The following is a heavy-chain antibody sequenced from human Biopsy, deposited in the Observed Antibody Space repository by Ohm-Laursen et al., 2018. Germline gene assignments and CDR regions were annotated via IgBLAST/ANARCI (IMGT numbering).Heavy chain of an antibody. J-gene: IGHJ2*01. D-gene: IGHD3-22*01. V-gene: IGHV4-31*01. CDR1: GGSIGDGEYY. CDR2: ISYSGTT. Sequence: SDTLSLTCTVSGGSIGDGEYYWNWLRQPPGKGLGWIGLISYSGTTFSNPSLESLLTISIDTSKNHFSLNLRSVTAADTAVYYCARGVPHYDGSGFPLAGYWYFDLWGRGTLVTVSS. CDR3: ARGVPHYDGSGFPLAGYWYFDL.